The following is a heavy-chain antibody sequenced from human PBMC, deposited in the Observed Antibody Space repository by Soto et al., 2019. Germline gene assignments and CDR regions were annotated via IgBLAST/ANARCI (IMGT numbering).Heavy chain of an antibody. CDR2: IYNSATT. Sequence: QVQLQESGPGLVKPSETLSIICTVSGDSISTYYWTWIRQPPGKGLEWIGYIYNSATTKYNSSLKSRVTISVDTSKNQFALKLNYGTNADTAVYYCARGRFDFIWGTPAPYLDYLGQGALVTVSS. V-gene: IGHV4-59*01. CDR3: ARGRFDFIWGTPAPYLDY. J-gene: IGHJ4*02. D-gene: IGHD3-16*01. CDR1: GDSISTYY.